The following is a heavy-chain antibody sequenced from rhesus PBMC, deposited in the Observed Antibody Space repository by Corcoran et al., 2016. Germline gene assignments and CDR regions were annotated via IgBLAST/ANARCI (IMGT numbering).Heavy chain of an antibody. J-gene: IGHJ4*01. CDR1: GGSISSSNW. CDR2: ISGSCGST. Sequence: QVQLQESGPGVVKPSETLSLTCAVSGGSISSSNWWSCIRQPPGKGQEWIGKISGSCGSTDYNPSRKSRVTIATDTAKNQFSLKMSSGTAADTAVYYCARKSPATYFDYWGQGVLVTVSS. V-gene: IGHV4-65*01. CDR3: ARKSPATYFDY.